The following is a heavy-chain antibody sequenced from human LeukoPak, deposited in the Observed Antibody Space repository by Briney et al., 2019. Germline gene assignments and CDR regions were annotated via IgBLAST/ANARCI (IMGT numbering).Heavy chain of an antibody. Sequence: SETLSLTCTVSGYSISSGYYWGWIRQPPGKGLEWIGSIYHSGSTYYNPSLKSRVTISVDTSKNQFSLKLSSVTAADTAVYYCTRAVTMDRGVIIRSVDYWGQGTLVIVSS. V-gene: IGHV4-38-2*02. J-gene: IGHJ4*02. D-gene: IGHD3-10*01. CDR1: GYSISSGYY. CDR3: TRAVTMDRGVIIRSVDY. CDR2: IYHSGST.